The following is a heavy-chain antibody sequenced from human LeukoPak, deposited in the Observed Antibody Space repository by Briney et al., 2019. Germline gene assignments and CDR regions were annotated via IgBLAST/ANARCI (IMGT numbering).Heavy chain of an antibody. D-gene: IGHD6-13*01. J-gene: IGHJ4*02. CDR1: GFNFASYA. V-gene: IGHV3-23*01. CDR2: ISGRTGNT. Sequence: GGSLRLSCAASGFNFASYAMSWVRQAPGTGLEWVSGISGRTGNTYYAESVKGRFSISRDNSKNTLYLQMNSLRAEDTAVYYCARDPPPYIAAAGTWVGYWGQGTLVTVSS. CDR3: ARDPPPYIAAAGTWVGY.